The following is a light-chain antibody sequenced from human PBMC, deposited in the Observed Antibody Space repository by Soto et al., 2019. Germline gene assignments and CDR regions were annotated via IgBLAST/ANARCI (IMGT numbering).Light chain of an antibody. V-gene: IGKV2-28*01. CDR1: QSLLHSNGYNY. J-gene: IGKJ5*01. CDR2: LGS. Sequence: DIVMTQSPLALRVTPGEPASISCRSSQSLLHSNGYNYLDWYLQTPGQSPQLLIYLGSNRASGVPDRFSGSGSGTDFTLKISRVEAEDVGVYYCMQALQTPFTFGHGTRLEIK. CDR3: MQALQTPFT.